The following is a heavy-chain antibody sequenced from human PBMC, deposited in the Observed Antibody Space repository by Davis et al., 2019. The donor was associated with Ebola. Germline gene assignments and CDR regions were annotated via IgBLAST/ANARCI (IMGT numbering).Heavy chain of an antibody. J-gene: IGHJ4*02. V-gene: IGHV4-59*12. CDR2: IYYSGST. D-gene: IGHD3-16*01. CDR3: ASWGGEGY. CDR1: GGSISSYY. Sequence: MPSETLSLTCTVSGGSISSYYWSWIRQPPGKGLEWIGYIYYSGSTNYNPSLKNRVTISVDTSKNQFSLKLSSVTAADTAVYYCASWGGEGYWGQGTLVTVSS.